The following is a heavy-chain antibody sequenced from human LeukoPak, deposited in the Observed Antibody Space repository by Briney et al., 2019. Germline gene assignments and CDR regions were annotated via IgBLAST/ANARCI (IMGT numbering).Heavy chain of an antibody. Sequence: GGSLRLSCAASGFTFSSYWMSWIRQAPGKGLEWVANIKYDEIEKYHVDSVKGRFTISRDNTKNSLYLQVNSLRVEDTAVYYCARDTGALVTHFDYWGQGTLVTVSS. J-gene: IGHJ4*02. V-gene: IGHV3-7*03. CDR2: IKYDEIEK. CDR3: ARDTGALVTHFDY. D-gene: IGHD5-18*01. CDR1: GFTFSSYW.